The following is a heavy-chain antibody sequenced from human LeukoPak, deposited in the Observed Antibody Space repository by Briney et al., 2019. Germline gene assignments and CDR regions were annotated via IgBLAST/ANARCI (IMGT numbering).Heavy chain of an antibody. CDR3: TTDYGSGSYHYFNY. CDR1: GFTFSNAW. Sequence: SGGSLILSCAASGFTFSNAWMSWVRQAPGKGLEWVGRIKSKTDGGTTDYAAPVKGRFTILRDDSKNTLYLQMNSLKTEDTAVYYCTTDYGSGSYHYFNYWGQGTLVTVSS. V-gene: IGHV3-15*01. J-gene: IGHJ4*02. D-gene: IGHD3-10*01. CDR2: IKSKTDGGTT.